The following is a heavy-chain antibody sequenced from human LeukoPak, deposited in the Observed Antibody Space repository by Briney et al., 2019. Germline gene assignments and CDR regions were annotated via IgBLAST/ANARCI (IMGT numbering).Heavy chain of an antibody. J-gene: IGHJ4*02. D-gene: IGHD6-19*01. CDR3: ATKQWLAPPPDS. Sequence: GGSLILSCAASGFTFSKYWMLWVRPAPGKGLESVSRINTDGTVTTYADSVKGRFTVSRDNADNTMFLQMNSVRDEDTAVYYCATKQWLAPPPDSRGQGTPVTVSS. V-gene: IGHV3-74*01. CDR2: INTDGTVT. CDR1: GFTFSKYW.